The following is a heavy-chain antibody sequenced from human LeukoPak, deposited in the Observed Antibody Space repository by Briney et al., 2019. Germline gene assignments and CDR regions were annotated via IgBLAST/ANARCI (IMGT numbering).Heavy chain of an antibody. CDR2: ISAYNGNT. V-gene: IGHV1-18*01. J-gene: IGHJ4*02. D-gene: IGHD3-10*01. CDR1: GYTFTSYG. Sequence: ASVKVSCKASGYTFTSYGISWVRQAPGQGLEWMGWISAYNGNTNYAQKFQGRVTMTRDTSTSTVYMELRSLRSEDTAVYYCARETYYYGSGSYIDYWGQGTLVTVSS. CDR3: ARETYYYGSGSYIDY.